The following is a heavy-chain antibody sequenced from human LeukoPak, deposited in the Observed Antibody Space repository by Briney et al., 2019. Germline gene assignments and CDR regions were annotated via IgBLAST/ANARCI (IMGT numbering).Heavy chain of an antibody. V-gene: IGHV3-30*03. J-gene: IGHJ4*02. D-gene: IGHD3-22*01. CDR3: ARGPGYHDSSYLDY. CDR2: ISYDGSNK. Sequence: GGSLRLSCAASGFTFSSYGMHWVRQAPGKGLEWVAVISYDGSNKYYADSVKGRFTISRDNSKNTLYLQMNSLRAEDTAVYYCARGPGYHDSSYLDYWGQGTLVTVTS. CDR1: GFTFSSYG.